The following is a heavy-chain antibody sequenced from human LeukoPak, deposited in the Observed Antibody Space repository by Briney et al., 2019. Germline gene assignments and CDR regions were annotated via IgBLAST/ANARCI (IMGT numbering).Heavy chain of an antibody. CDR2: ISSSSSYI. D-gene: IGHD6-19*01. V-gene: IGHV3-21*01. J-gene: IGHJ4*02. CDR3: ARDYSSGWSIDY. Sequence: PGGSLRLSCAASGFTFSSYSMNWVRQAPGKGLEWVSSISSSSSYIYYADSVKGRFTISRDHDKNSLYLQMNSLRAEDTAVYYCARDYSSGWSIDYWGQGTLVTVSS. CDR1: GFTFSSYS.